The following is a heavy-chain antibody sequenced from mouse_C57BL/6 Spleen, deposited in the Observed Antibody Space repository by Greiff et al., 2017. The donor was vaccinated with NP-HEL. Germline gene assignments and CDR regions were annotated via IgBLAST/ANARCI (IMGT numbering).Heavy chain of an antibody. CDR2: IRSKSNNYAT. J-gene: IGHJ3*01. Sequence: EVQRVESGGGLVQPKGSLKLSCAASGFSFNTYAMNWVRQAPGKGLEWVARIRSKSNNYATYYADSVKDRFTISRDDSESMLYLQMNNLKTEDTAMYYCVITTVVDWFAYWGQGTLVTVSA. CDR3: VITTVVDWFAY. D-gene: IGHD1-1*01. CDR1: GFSFNTYA. V-gene: IGHV10-1*01.